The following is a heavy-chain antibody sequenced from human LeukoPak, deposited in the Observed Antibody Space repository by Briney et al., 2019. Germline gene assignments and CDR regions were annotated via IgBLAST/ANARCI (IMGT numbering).Heavy chain of an antibody. CDR2: INPNSGGT. Sequence: ASVKVSCKASGYTFTGYYMDWGRQAPGQGLEWMGWINPNSGGTNYAQKFQGRVTMTRDTDNSKEYMELSRLRSDDTAIYFCASQNDSCYYNTLNFWGQGTLVTVSS. CDR1: GYTFTGYY. D-gene: IGHD2-2*01. J-gene: IGHJ4*02. V-gene: IGHV1-2*02. CDR3: ASQNDSCYYNTLNF.